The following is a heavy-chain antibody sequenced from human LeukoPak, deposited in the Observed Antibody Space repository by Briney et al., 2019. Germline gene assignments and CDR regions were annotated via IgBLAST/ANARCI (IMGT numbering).Heavy chain of an antibody. V-gene: IGHV3-7*03. J-gene: IGHJ4*02. CDR3: AKDSTTVVTPWVN. Sequence: PGGSLRLSCAASGFTFSSYWMSWVRQAPGKGLEWVANIKQDGSEKYYVDSVKGRFTISRDNAKNSLYLQMNSLRAEDTAVYYCAKDSTTVVTPWVNWGQGTLVTVSS. D-gene: IGHD4-23*01. CDR2: IKQDGSEK. CDR1: GFTFSSYW.